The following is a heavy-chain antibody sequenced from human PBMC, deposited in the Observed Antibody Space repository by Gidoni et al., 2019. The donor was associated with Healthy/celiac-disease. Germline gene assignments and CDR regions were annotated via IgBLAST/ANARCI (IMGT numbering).Heavy chain of an antibody. CDR3: AKDIGYCSSTSCYKSFDY. CDR2: ISWNSGSI. V-gene: IGHV3-9*01. CDR1: GFSFDDYA. D-gene: IGHD2-2*02. Sequence: EVQLVESGGGLVQPGRSLRLSCAASGFSFDDYAMDWVRQAPGKGLEWVSSISWNSGSIDYADSVKGRFTISRDNAKNSLYLQMNSLRAEDTALYYCAKDIGYCSSTSCYKSFDYWGQGTLVTVSS. J-gene: IGHJ4*02.